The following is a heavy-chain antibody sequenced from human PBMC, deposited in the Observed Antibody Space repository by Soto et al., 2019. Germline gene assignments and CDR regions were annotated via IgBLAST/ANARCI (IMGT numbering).Heavy chain of an antibody. CDR1: GFTFSSYW. V-gene: IGHV3-7*01. CDR3: ARDTPTPPSHXSITIFGVVIHPFGMDV. D-gene: IGHD3-3*01. Sequence: GGSLRLSCAASGFTFSSYWMSWVRQAPGKGLEGVANIKQDGSEKYYVDSVKGRFTISRDNAKNSLYLQMNSLRAEDTAVYYCARDTPTPPSHXSITIFGVVIHPFGMDVWGPGTTVTVSS. J-gene: IGHJ6*02. CDR2: IKQDGSEK.